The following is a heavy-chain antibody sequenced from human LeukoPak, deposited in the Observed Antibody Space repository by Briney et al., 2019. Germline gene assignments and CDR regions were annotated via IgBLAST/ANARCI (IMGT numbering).Heavy chain of an antibody. V-gene: IGHV3-48*02. CDR3: ARVDLYGSAWGTFDY. CDR2: ISSTSSTI. CDR1: GFXFSSYT. D-gene: IGHD6-19*01. J-gene: IGHJ4*02. Sequence: GGSLRLSCAASGFXFSSYTMNWVRQAPGKGLEWVSYISSTSSTIYYADSVQGRFTISRDNAKNSLYLQMNSLRDEDTAVYYCARVDLYGSAWGTFDYWGQGTLVTVSS.